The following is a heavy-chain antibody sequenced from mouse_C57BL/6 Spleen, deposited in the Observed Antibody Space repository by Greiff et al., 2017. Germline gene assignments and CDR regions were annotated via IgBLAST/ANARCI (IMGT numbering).Heavy chain of an antibody. CDR3: ARDYGYDFYAMDY. CDR1: GYAFSSSW. D-gene: IGHD2-2*01. Sequence: VQLQESGPELVKPGASVKISCKASGYAFSSSWMNWVKQRPGKGLEWIGRIYPGDGDTNYNGKFKGKATLTADKSSSKAYMLLSSLTSEDSAVYFCARDYGYDFYAMDYWGQGTSVTVSS. J-gene: IGHJ4*01. CDR2: IYPGDGDT. V-gene: IGHV1-82*01.